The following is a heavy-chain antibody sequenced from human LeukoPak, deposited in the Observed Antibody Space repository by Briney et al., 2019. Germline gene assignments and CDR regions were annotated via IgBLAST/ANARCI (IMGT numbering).Heavy chain of an antibody. V-gene: IGHV4-31*03. CDR2: IYYSGST. CDR3: AREVDTAMEDYFDY. J-gene: IGHJ4*02. D-gene: IGHD5-18*01. Sequence: TSETLSLTCSFSGGSFSPAHWSWIRQHPGKGLEWIGYIYYSGSTYYNPSLKSRVTISVDTSKNQFSLKLSSVTAADTAVYYCAREVDTAMEDYFDYWGQGTLVTVSS. CDR1: GGSFSPAH.